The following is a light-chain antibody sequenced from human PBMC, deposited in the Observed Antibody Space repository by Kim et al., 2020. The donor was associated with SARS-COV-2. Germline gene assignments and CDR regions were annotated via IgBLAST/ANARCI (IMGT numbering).Light chain of an antibody. CDR2: GAS. Sequence: SPGERATLSCRASQSVSSNLAWYQQKPGQAPRLLLYGASTRATGIPARLSGSGSGTEFTLTISSLQSEDFAVYYCQQYNNWPPITFGQGTRLEIK. V-gene: IGKV3-15*01. CDR1: QSVSSN. J-gene: IGKJ5*01. CDR3: QQYNNWPPIT.